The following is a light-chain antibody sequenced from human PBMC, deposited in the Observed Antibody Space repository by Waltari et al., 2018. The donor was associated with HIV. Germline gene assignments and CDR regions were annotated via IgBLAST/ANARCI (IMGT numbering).Light chain of an antibody. CDR1: TIGSKS. CDR3: QVWDSSSDHYV. Sequence: SYVLPQPPSVSVAPGQTARITCGGTTIGSKSVHWYQQRPGQAPVLVVDDDSDRPSGIPERFSGSKSGNTATLTISRAEAGDEADYYCQVWDSSSDHYVFGTGTKVTV. J-gene: IGLJ1*01. V-gene: IGLV3-21*02. CDR2: DDS.